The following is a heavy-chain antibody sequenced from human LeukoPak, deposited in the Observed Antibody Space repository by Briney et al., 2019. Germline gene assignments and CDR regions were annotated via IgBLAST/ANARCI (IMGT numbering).Heavy chain of an antibody. D-gene: IGHD2-15*01. CDR2: ISNGGVAT. CDR1: GFTVSSNY. CDR3: AKGPDKYCTAGSCYGAS. J-gene: IGHJ5*02. V-gene: IGHV3-23*01. Sequence: PGGSLRLSCAASGFTVSSNYMSWVRQAPGKGLEWVSGISNGGVATYYADSVKGRFTVSRDNSKNTLYLQMNSLRADDTAIYYCAKGPDKYCTAGSCYGASWGQGTQVTVSS.